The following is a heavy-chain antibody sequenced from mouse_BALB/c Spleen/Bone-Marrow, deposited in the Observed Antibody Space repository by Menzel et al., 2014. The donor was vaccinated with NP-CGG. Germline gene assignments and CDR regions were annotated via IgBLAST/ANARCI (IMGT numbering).Heavy chain of an antibody. CDR2: IYPYNGGT. CDR3: ARSGVPYAMDY. Sequence: EVQLQQSGPELVKPGASVKISCKASGYTFTDYNMHWVKQSHGKSLEWIGYIYPYNGGTGYNQKFKSKATLTVDNPSSTAYMGLRSLTSEDSAVYYCARSGVPYAMDYWGQGTSVTVSS. D-gene: IGHD3-1*01. V-gene: IGHV1S29*02. CDR1: GYTFTDYN. J-gene: IGHJ4*01.